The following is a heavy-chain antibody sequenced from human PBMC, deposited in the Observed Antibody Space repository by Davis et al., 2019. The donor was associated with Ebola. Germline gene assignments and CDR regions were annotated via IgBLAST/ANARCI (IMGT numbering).Heavy chain of an antibody. J-gene: IGHJ5*02. CDR2: IYYSGST. V-gene: IGHV4-59*08. Sequence: SETLSLICTVSGGSISSYYWSWIRQPPGKGLEWIGYIYYSGSTNYNPSLKSRVTISVDTSKNQFSLKLSSVTAADTAVYYCARRLETYYYDSSGYYGVRRWFDPWGQGTLVTVSS. CDR3: ARRLETYYYDSSGYYGVRRWFDP. CDR1: GGSISSYY. D-gene: IGHD3-22*01.